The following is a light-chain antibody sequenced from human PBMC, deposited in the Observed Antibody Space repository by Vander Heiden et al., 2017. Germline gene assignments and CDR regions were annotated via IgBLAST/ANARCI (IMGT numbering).Light chain of an antibody. Sequence: QSALTQPASVSGSPGRSITISCTGTSSDVGGYKDVSWYQQHPGKAPKLMIYDVSHRPSGVSNRFSGSKSGNTASLTISGLQAEDEADYYCTSYTSGNTWVFGGGTKLTVL. CDR1: SSDVGGYKD. J-gene: IGLJ3*02. CDR2: DVS. V-gene: IGLV2-14*03. CDR3: TSYTSGNTWV.